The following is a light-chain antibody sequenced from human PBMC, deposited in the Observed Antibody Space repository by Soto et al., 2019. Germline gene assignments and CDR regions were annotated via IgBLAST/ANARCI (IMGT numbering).Light chain of an antibody. J-gene: IGKJ4*01. CDR2: DAS. CDR3: QQVNVYPST. V-gene: IGKV1-9*01. Sequence: IHLTHSPSSLSAPVLYRVTITFLSSQGISSYLGWYQQKPGKAPNLLIYDASTLHSGVPSRFSGGGSGTDFTLAISSLQPEDFATYYCQQVNVYPSTFGGGTKVDIK. CDR1: QGISSY.